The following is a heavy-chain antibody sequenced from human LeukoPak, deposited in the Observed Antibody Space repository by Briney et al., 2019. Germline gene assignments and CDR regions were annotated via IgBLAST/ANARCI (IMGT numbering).Heavy chain of an antibody. J-gene: IGHJ6*04. Sequence: GGSLRLSCAASGFTFSSYWMHWVRQAPGKGLVWVSRINSDGSSTNYADSVKGRFTISRDNAKHTLYPQMNSLRAEDTAVYYYAELGITMIGGVWGKGTTVTISS. D-gene: IGHD3-10*02. CDR2: INSDGSST. CDR3: AELGITMIGGV. CDR1: GFTFSSYW. V-gene: IGHV3-74*01.